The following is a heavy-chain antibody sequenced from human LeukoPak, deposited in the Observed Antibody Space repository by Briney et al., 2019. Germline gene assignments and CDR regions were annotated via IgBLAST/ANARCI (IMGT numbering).Heavy chain of an antibody. J-gene: IGHJ4*02. Sequence: GGSLRLSCAASGFTFSSYSMNWVRQAPGKGLKWVSSISSSSSYIYYADSVKGRFTISRDNAKNSLYLQMNSLRAEDTAVYYCARDLITMVRGVIGYWGQGTLVTVSS. D-gene: IGHD3-10*01. CDR3: ARDLITMVRGVIGY. CDR2: ISSSSSYI. V-gene: IGHV3-21*01. CDR1: GFTFSSYS.